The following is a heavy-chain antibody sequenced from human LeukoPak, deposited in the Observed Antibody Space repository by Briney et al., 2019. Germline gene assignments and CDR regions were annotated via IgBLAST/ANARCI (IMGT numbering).Heavy chain of an antibody. V-gene: IGHV3-7*01. CDR3: ARVSVLWFGEFSGFDY. CDR2: IKQDGSEK. J-gene: IGHJ4*02. CDR1: GFTFSSYW. Sequence: GGSLRLSCAASGFTFSSYWMSWVRQAPGKGLEWVANIKQDGSEKYYVDSVKGRFTISRDNAKNSLYLQMNSLRAEDTAVYYCARVSVLWFGEFSGFDYWGQGTLVTVSS. D-gene: IGHD3-10*01.